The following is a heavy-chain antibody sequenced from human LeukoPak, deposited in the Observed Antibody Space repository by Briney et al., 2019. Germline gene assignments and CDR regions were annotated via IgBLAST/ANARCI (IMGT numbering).Heavy chain of an antibody. CDR3: ARDLEGVAGTASTFDY. CDR2: ISTSSSYI. CDR1: GFTFSTYS. J-gene: IGHJ4*02. D-gene: IGHD6-19*01. Sequence: GGSLRLSCAASGFTFSTYSMNWVRQAPGKGLEWVSSISTSSSYIYYADSVKGRFTISRDNAKNSLYLQMNSLRADDTAVYYCARDLEGVAGTASTFDYWGQGTLVTVSS. V-gene: IGHV3-21*01.